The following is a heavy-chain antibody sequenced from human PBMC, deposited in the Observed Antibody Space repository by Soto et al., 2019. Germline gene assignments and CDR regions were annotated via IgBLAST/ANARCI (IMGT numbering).Heavy chain of an antibody. V-gene: IGHV1-3*01. J-gene: IGHJ2*01. CDR1: GYTFTSYA. CDR3: AREREVEMDAPNWYFDL. D-gene: IGHD1-26*01. CDR2: INAGNGNT. Sequence: QVQLVQSGAEVKKPGASVKVSCKASGYTFTSYAMHWVRQAPGQRLEWIGWINAGNGNTKYSQKFQGRVPITRDTTASTAYMERSSLRSEDTAVDFWAREREVEMDAPNWYFDLWGRGTLVTGAS.